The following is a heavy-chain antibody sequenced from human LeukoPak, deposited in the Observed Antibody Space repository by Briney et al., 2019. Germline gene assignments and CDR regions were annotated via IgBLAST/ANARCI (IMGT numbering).Heavy chain of an antibody. J-gene: IGHJ4*02. V-gene: IGHV3-7*01. Sequence: GGSLRLSCTASGFTFGTYWMSWIRQTPEKGLEWVANLNRDGSEAYYLDSVKGRFTISRDNAKNSVYLQMNSLRADDTAVYYCARDFAPNSIDYWGQGTLVTVSS. CDR1: GFTFGTYW. CDR2: LNRDGSEA. D-gene: IGHD4-23*01. CDR3: ARDFAPNSIDY.